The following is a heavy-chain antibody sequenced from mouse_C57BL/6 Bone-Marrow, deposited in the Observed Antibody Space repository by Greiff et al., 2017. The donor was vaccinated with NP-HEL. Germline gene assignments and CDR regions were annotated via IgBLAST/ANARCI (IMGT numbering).Heavy chain of an antibody. D-gene: IGHD4-1*01. Sequence: EAGGGLVQPKGSLKLSCAASGFSFNTYAMNWVRQAPGKGLEWVARIRSKSNNYATYYADSVKDRFTIYRDDSESMLYLQMNNLKAEDTAMYYCVRAGTNAMDYWGQGTSVTVSS. CDR1: GFSFNTYA. V-gene: IGHV10-1*01. J-gene: IGHJ4*01. CDR2: IRSKSNNYAT. CDR3: VRAGTNAMDY.